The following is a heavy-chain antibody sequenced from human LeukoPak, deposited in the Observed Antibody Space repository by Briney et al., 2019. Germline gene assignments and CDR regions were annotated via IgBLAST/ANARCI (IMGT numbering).Heavy chain of an antibody. J-gene: IGHJ5*02. CDR3: ARHGSSYFEPRYNWFDP. CDR1: GYSFTNYW. CDR2: MYPGDSDT. Sequence: GESLKISCKGSGYSFTNYWIGWGRQMPGKGLEWMGMMYPGDSDTRYSPSFQGQVTISADKSISTAYLQWSSLEASDTAMYFCARHGSSYFEPRYNWFDPWGQGTLVTVSS. V-gene: IGHV5-51*01. D-gene: IGHD3-9*01.